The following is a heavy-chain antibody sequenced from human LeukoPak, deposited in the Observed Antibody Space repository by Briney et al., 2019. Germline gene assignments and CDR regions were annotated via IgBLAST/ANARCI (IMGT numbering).Heavy chain of an antibody. CDR3: ARDTYSSGWSDY. Sequence: SETLSLTCTVSGGSITTYYWSWIRQPPGKGLEWIGYMYNSGSTNYNPSLKSRVTISVDTSKNQFSLRLSSVTAADTAVYYCARDTYSSGWSDYWGQGTLVTVSS. CDR2: MYNSGST. V-gene: IGHV4-59*01. D-gene: IGHD6-19*01. CDR1: GGSITTYY. J-gene: IGHJ4*02.